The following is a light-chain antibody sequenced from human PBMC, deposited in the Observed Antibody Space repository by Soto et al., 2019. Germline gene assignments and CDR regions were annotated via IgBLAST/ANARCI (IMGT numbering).Light chain of an antibody. CDR2: GAS. CDR1: KSVSSSY. V-gene: IGKV3-20*01. J-gene: IGKJ5*01. Sequence: EIVLTQSPGTLSLSPGERATLSCRASKSVSSSYLAWYQQKPGQAPGLLIYGASSRATGIPDRFSGSGSGTDFTLTISRLEPEDFAVYYCQQYGSSPPITFGQGTRLEIK. CDR3: QQYGSSPPIT.